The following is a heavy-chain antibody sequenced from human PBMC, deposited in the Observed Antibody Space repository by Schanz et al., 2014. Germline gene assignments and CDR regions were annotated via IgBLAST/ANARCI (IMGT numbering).Heavy chain of an antibody. D-gene: IGHD6-13*01. V-gene: IGHV1-69*02. J-gene: IGHJ4*02. Sequence: QVQLVQSGAEVKKPGSSMKVSCKSSGGTFNSYTINWVRQAPGQGLEWMGRIIPILGIANYAQKFQGRVTITADRSTSTAYMELSSLRSEDTAVYYCASSGAGYSSSWDFDYWGQGTLVTVSS. CDR1: GGTFNSYT. CDR2: IIPILGIA. CDR3: ASSGAGYSSSWDFDY.